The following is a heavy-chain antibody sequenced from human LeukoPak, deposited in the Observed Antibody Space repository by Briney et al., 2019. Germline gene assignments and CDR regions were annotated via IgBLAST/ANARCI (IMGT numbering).Heavy chain of an antibody. J-gene: IGHJ3*02. D-gene: IGHD6-13*01. V-gene: IGHV3-30*02. CDR3: AKFALAAGTKNDAFDI. Sequence: GGSLRLSCAPSGFTLSSYGMHWVRQAPGKGRKWVAFIRYEGSNKYYADSVKGRFTISRDNSKNTLYLQMNSLRAEDTAVYYCAKFALAAGTKNDAFDIWGQGTMVPVSS. CDR1: GFTLSSYG. CDR2: IRYEGSNK.